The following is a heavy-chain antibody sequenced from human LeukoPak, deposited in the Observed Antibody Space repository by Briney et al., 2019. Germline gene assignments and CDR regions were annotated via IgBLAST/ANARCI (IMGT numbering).Heavy chain of an antibody. V-gene: IGHV1-18*01. D-gene: IGHD5-24*01. J-gene: IGHJ4*02. Sequence: ASVKVSCKASGYTFTSYAITWVRQAPGQGLEWMGWISAYNGNTNYAQNLQGRVTMTTDTSTSTAYMELRSLRSDDTAMYYCARMEMATAIFDYWGQGALVTVSS. CDR2: ISAYNGNT. CDR3: ARMEMATAIFDY. CDR1: GYTFTSYA.